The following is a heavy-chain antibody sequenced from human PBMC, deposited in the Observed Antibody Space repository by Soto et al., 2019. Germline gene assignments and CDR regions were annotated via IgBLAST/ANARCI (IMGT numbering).Heavy chain of an antibody. V-gene: IGHV1-69*01. CDR2: IIPIFGTA. CDR3: ARGALGRFGFDY. D-gene: IGHD3-10*01. CDR1: GGTFSSYA. J-gene: IGHJ4*02. Sequence: QVQLVQSGAEVKKPGSSVKVSCKASGGTFSSYAISWVRQAPGQGLEWMGGIIPIFGTANYAQKFQGRVTITAAESTSPAYMEQSSLRSDETAAYYCARGALGRFGFDYGGQGTLGTVSS.